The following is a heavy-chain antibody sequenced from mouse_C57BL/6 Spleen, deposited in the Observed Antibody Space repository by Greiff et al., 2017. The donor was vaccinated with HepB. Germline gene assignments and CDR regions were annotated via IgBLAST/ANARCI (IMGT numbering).Heavy chain of an antibody. CDR1: GYTFTDYE. V-gene: IGHV1-15*01. CDR3: TRKESELLWPFDY. CDR2: IDPETGGT. Sequence: VQLQQSGAELVRPGASVTLSCKASGYTFTDYEMHWVKQTPVHGLEWIGAIDPETGGTAYNQKFKGKAILTADKSSSTAYMELRSLTSEDSAVYYCTRKESELLWPFDYWGQGTTLTVSS. J-gene: IGHJ2*01. D-gene: IGHD2-1*01.